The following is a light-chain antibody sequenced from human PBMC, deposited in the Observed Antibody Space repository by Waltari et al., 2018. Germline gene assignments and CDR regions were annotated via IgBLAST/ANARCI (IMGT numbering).Light chain of an antibody. CDR1: QVIFTS. V-gene: IGKV1-17*01. Sequence: DIQMTQSPSSLSASAGDTVTVTCRSSQVIFTSLNWYQQKPGKAPKRLIYGASTLESGVPSRFRGRGSGTYFTLTISSLQPEDFASYYCLQHQDLPYTFGQGTKVEIK. CDR2: GAS. CDR3: LQHQDLPYT. J-gene: IGKJ2*01.